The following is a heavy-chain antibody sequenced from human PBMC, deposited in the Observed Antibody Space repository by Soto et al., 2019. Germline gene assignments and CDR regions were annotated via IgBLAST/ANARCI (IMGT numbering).Heavy chain of an antibody. CDR3: AKAIAPGYYGMDV. V-gene: IGHV4-34*01. CDR1: GGSFSGYY. D-gene: IGHD2-2*01. Sequence: SETLSLTCAVYGGSFSGYYWSWIRQPPGKGLEWIGEINHSGSTNYNPSLKSRGTISVDTSKNQFSRKLSSVTAADTAVYYCAKAIAPGYYGMDVWGQGTTVTVSS. CDR2: INHSGST. J-gene: IGHJ6*02.